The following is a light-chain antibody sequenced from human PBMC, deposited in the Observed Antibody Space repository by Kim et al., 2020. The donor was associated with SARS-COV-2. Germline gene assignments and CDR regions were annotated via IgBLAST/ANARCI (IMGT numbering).Light chain of an antibody. CDR3: QQANSFPYT. CDR2: VAS. J-gene: IGKJ2*01. CDR1: QGISDH. V-gene: IGKV1-12*01. Sequence: ASVGDRVTITCRASQGISDHLAWYQQKPGKAPKLLIYVASSLQSGVPPRFSGSGSGTDFTLTISSLQPEDSATYYCQQANSFPYTFAQGTKVDIK.